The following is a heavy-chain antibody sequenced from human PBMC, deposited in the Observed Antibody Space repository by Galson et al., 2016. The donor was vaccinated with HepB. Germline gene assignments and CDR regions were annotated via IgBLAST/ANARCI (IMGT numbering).Heavy chain of an antibody. Sequence: LRLSCAASGFTFISSWMHWVRQAPGKGLVWVSRISTDGTRTNYADSVEGRFTISRDNAKNTLYLQMSSLRAEDTAVYYCAREEVVAAPFDYWGQGTLVTGSS. V-gene: IGHV3-74*01. D-gene: IGHD2-15*01. CDR3: AREEVVAAPFDY. J-gene: IGHJ4*02. CDR1: GFTFISSW. CDR2: ISTDGTRT.